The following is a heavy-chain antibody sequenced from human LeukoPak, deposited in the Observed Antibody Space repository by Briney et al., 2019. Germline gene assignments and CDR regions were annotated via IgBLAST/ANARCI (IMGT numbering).Heavy chain of an antibody. Sequence: GGSLRLSCAASGFTFSTYWMHWVRQAPGKGLVWLSRINSDAGSRSYADSVKGRFTISRDSAKNTLYLQMNSLRAEDTAVYYCARDYYASGSPNDYWGQGTLVTVSS. J-gene: IGHJ4*02. D-gene: IGHD3-10*01. CDR1: GFTFSTYW. V-gene: IGHV3-74*01. CDR2: INSDAGSR. CDR3: ARDYYASGSPNDY.